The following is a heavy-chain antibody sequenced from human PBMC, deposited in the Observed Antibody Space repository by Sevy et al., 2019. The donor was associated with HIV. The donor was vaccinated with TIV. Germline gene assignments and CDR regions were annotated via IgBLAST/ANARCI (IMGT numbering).Heavy chain of an antibody. V-gene: IGHV3-7*03. CDR3: ARDRGVLRLGELSFIV. CDR2: IKQDGSEK. Sequence: GGSLRLSCAASGFTFSSDWMSWVRQAPGKGLEWVANIKQDGSEKYYVDSVKGRFTISRDNAKNSLYLQMNSLRAEDTAVYYCARDRGVLRLGELSFIVWGQGTLVTVSS. CDR1: GFTFSSDW. D-gene: IGHD3-16*02. J-gene: IGHJ4*02.